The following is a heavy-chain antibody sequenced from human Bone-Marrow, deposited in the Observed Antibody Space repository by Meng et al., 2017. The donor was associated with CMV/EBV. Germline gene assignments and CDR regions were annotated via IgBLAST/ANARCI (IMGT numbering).Heavy chain of an antibody. V-gene: IGHV3-21*01. J-gene: IGHJ4*02. CDR1: GFTFSSYS. CDR2: ISSSSSYI. CDR3: SPKGQWLADY. D-gene: IGHD6-19*01. Sequence: GESPKISCAASGFTFSSYSMNWVRQAPGKGLEWVSSISSSSSYIYYTDSVKGRFTISRDNAKNTLYLQMNSLRSEDTPVYYCSPKGQWLADYWGQGTLVTVSS.